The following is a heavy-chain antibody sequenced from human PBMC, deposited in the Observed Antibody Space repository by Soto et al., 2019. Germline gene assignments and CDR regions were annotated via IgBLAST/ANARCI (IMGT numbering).Heavy chain of an antibody. CDR1: GVSITSGAYY. CDR2: IYYNGNT. CDR3: ARARLRAVYAFDF. J-gene: IGHJ3*01. V-gene: IGHV4-31*03. Sequence: QVQLRESGPGLVKPSQTLSLTCTLSGVSITSGAYYWTWVRQHPGKGLEWIGYIYYNGNTYFSPSLKSRLTISIDTSKNQFSLKLSSVTAADTAMYYCARARLRAVYAFDFWGQGTMVTVSS. D-gene: IGHD4-17*01.